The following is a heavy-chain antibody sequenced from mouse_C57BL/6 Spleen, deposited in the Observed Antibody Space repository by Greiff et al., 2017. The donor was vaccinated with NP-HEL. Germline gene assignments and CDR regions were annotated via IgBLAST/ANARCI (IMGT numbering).Heavy chain of an antibody. Sequence: DVHLVESGGGLVKPGGSLKLSCAASGFTFSDYGMHWVRQAPEKGLEWVAYISSGSSTIYYADTVKGRFTISRDNAKNTLFLQMTSLRSEDTAMYYCARGPTVVAFDYWGQGTTLTVSS. V-gene: IGHV5-17*01. J-gene: IGHJ2*01. CDR2: ISSGSSTI. CDR3: ARGPTVVAFDY. D-gene: IGHD1-1*01. CDR1: GFTFSDYG.